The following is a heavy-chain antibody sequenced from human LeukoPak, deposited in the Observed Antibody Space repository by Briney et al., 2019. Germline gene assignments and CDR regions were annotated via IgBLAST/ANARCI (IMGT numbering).Heavy chain of an antibody. D-gene: IGHD2-2*01. V-gene: IGHV1-18*01. CDR2: ISAYNGNI. Sequence: GASVKVSCKASGYTFTSYGISWVRQAPGQGLEWMGWISAYNGNINYAQKFQGRVTMTTDTSTSTAYMELRSLRSDDTAVYYCARSVAEYCSSTSCYPIYFDYWGQGTLVTVSS. CDR3: ARSVAEYCSSTSCYPIYFDY. J-gene: IGHJ4*02. CDR1: GYTFTSYG.